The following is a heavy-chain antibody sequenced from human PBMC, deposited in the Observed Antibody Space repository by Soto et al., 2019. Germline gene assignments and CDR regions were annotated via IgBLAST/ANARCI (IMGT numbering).Heavy chain of an antibody. V-gene: IGHV6-1*01. CDR2: TYYRSKWYN. CDR3: PRKYRSSWAAALDI. Sequence: SQTLSLTCAFSGDSVSSNSAAWNWIRQSPSRGLEWLGRTYYRSKWYNDYAVSVKSRMTITPDTSKNQFSLQLNSVTPEDTAVYYSPRKYRSSWAAALDIWGPGTKVTV. J-gene: IGHJ3*02. D-gene: IGHD6-13*01. CDR1: GDSVSSNSAA.